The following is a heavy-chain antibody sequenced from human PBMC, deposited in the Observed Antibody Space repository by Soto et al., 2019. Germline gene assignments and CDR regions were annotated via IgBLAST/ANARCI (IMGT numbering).Heavy chain of an antibody. V-gene: IGHV4-38-2*02. D-gene: IGHD2-15*01. Sequence: SETLSLTCTVSDYSIGSGYYWGWIRQPPGKGLEWIGSIIHSGNTNYNPSLKSRVTMSVDTSKNQFSLKLSSVTAADTAVYYCARTLDLGGSAGTNWFDPWGQGTLVTVSS. CDR2: IIHSGNT. CDR3: ARTLDLGGSAGTNWFDP. J-gene: IGHJ5*02. CDR1: DYSIGSGYY.